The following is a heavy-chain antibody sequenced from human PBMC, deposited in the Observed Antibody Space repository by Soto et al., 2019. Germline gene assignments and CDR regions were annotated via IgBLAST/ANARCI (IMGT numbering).Heavy chain of an antibody. CDR3: ATYYDFWSGNRIDFDY. J-gene: IGHJ4*02. CDR1: GFTFSSYG. Sequence: GGSLRLSCAASGFTFSSYGMHWVRQAPCKGLEWVAVISYDGSNKYYADSVKGRFTISRDNSKNTLYLQMNSLRAEDTAVYYSATYYDFWSGNRIDFDYWGQGTLVTVSS. D-gene: IGHD3-3*01. CDR2: ISYDGSNK. V-gene: IGHV3-30*03.